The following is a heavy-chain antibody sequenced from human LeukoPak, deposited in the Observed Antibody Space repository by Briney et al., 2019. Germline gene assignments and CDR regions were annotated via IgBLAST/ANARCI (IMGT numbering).Heavy chain of an antibody. J-gene: IGHJ4*02. V-gene: IGHV1-2*02. CDR3: ARSGFRIAAAGTQSSFDY. CDR1: GYTFTGYY. Sequence: ASVKVSCKASGYTFTGYYMHWVRQAPGQGLEWMGWINPNSGGTNYAQKFQGRVTMTRDTSISTAYMELSRLRSDDTAVYYCARSGFRIAAAGTQSSFDYWGKGTLVTVSS. CDR2: INPNSGGT. D-gene: IGHD6-13*01.